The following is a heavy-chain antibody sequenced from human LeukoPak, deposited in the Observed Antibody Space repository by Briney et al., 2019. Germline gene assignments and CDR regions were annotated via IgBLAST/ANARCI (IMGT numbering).Heavy chain of an antibody. J-gene: IGHJ6*02. Sequence: KPSETLSLTFAVYGXSFTGYYWSWIRQPPGTGVEWIGEINHSGSANYNPSLKSRVTISVDTSKNQFSLKLSSMTAADTAVYYCARSQLQLDYYGMDVWGQGTTVTVSS. CDR2: INHSGSA. CDR1: GXSFTGYY. V-gene: IGHV4-34*01. CDR3: ARSQLQLDYYGMDV. D-gene: IGHD4-11*01.